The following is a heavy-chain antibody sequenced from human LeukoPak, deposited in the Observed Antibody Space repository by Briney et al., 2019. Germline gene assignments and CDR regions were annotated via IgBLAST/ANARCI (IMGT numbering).Heavy chain of an antibody. Sequence: GGSLRLSCAASGFTFSNAWMSWVRQAPGKGLEWVGRIKSKTDGGTTDYAAPVKGRFTISRDDSKNTLYLQMTSLKTEDTAVYYCTTATMIVAVRFDYWGQGTLVTVSS. CDR2: IKSKTDGGTT. D-gene: IGHD3-22*01. CDR3: TTATMIVAVRFDY. J-gene: IGHJ4*02. CDR1: GFTFSNAW. V-gene: IGHV3-15*01.